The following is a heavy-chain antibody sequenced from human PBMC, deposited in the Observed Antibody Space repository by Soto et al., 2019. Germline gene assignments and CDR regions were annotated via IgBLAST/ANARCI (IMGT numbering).Heavy chain of an antibody. CDR3: ARGVVVAAKGLGAFDI. D-gene: IGHD2-15*01. Sequence: PGGSLRLSCAASGFTFSSYAMSWVRQAPGKGLEWVSAISGSGGSTYYADSVKGRFTISRDNSKNTLYPQMNSLRAEDTAVYYCARGVVVAAKGLGAFDIWGQGTMVTVSS. CDR1: GFTFSSYA. V-gene: IGHV3-23*01. J-gene: IGHJ3*02. CDR2: ISGSGGST.